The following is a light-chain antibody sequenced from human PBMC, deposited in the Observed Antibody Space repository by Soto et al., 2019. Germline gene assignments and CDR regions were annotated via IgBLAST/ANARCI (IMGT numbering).Light chain of an antibody. Sequence: ETVMTQSPATLSLSPGERATLSCRASQSVSIKLVWYQQTPGQAPRFLIYGASTRATGIPARFRGSGSGTEFTLTIDRLQSEDFAFYYCQQYNDWPPAFGGGTKVEIK. CDR1: QSVSIK. CDR2: GAS. J-gene: IGKJ4*01. CDR3: QQYNDWPPA. V-gene: IGKV3-15*01.